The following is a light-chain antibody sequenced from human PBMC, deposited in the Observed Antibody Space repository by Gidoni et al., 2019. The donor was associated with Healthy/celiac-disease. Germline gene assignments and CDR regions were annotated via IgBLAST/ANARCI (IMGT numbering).Light chain of an antibody. J-gene: IGKJ4*01. V-gene: IGKV1-8*01. CDR1: QGISSY. CDR2: AAS. CDR3: QQYYSYPQT. Sequence: AIRMTQSQSSFSASTGDRVTITCRASQGISSYLAWYQQKPGKAPKLLIYAASTLQSGVPSRFSGSGSGTDFTLTISCLQSEDFATYYCQQYYSYPQTFGGGTKVEIK.